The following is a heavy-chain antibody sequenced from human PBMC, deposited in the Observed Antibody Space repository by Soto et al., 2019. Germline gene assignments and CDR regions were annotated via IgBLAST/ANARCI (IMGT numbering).Heavy chain of an antibody. D-gene: IGHD6-19*01. CDR1: GFTFGDYA. CDR3: TKTLNSGWYGVADY. Sequence: GRSLRLSCTASGFTFGDYAVSWFRQAPWKGLEWVGFIRSKAYGGTADYAASVKGRFTISRDDSKTIAYLQMNSLKTEDTAVYYCTKTLNSGWYGVADYWGQGTLVTVSS. CDR2: IRSKAYGGTA. V-gene: IGHV3-49*03. J-gene: IGHJ4*02.